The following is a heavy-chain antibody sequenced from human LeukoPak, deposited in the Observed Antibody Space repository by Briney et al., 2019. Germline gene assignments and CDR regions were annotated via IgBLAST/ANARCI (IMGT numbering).Heavy chain of an antibody. CDR2: ISESGDDT. Sequence: GGSLRLSCAASGFTFTNFAMNWVRQAPGKGLEWVSSISESGDDTAYADSVKGRFTISRDNAKNSLYLQMNSLRAEDVAVYYCAKYFYDGSGTHYFDYWGQGTPVTVSS. D-gene: IGHD3-22*01. CDR1: GFTFTNFA. J-gene: IGHJ4*02. CDR3: AKYFYDGSGTHYFDY. V-gene: IGHV3-23*01.